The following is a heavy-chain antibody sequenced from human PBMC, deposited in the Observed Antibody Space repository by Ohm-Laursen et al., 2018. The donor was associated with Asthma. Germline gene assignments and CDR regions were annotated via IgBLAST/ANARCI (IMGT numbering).Heavy chain of an antibody. D-gene: IGHD2-2*01. CDR2: IWFDGTTH. CDR3: ARDGLYCSSTNCFFDY. CDR1: GFTFSSYD. J-gene: IGHJ4*02. Sequence: SLRLSCTATGFTFSSYDMHWVRQAPGKGPEWVAMIWFDGTTHYHSDSVKGRFTISRDNSKNELYLEMDSLSGADTAVYYCARDGLYCSSTNCFFDYWGQGTLVTVSS. V-gene: IGHV3-30*12.